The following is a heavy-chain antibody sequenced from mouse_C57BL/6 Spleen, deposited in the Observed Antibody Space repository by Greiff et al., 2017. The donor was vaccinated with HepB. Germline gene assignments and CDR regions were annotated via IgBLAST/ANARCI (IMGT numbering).Heavy chain of an antibody. V-gene: IGHV1-82*01. D-gene: IGHD4-1*01. J-gene: IGHJ2*01. CDR1: GYAFSSSW. Sequence: QLKESGPELVKPGASVKISCKASGYAFSSSWMNWVKQRPGKGLEWIGRIYPGDGDTNYNGKFKGKATLTADKSSSTAYMQLSSLTSEDSAVYFCASRTDFDYWGQGTTLTVSS. CDR3: ASRTDFDY. CDR2: IYPGDGDT.